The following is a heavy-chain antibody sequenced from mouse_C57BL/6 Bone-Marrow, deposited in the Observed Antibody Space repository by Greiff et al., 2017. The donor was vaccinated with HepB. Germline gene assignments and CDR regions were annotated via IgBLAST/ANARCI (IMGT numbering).Heavy chain of an antibody. V-gene: IGHV7-1*01. Sequence: EVQLVESGGGLVQSGRSLRLSCATSGFTFSDFYMEWVRQAPGKGLEWIAASRNKANDYTTEYSASVKGRFIVSRDTSQSILYLQMNALRAEDTAIYYCARDAWGGYFDVWGTGTTVTVSS. D-gene: IGHD4-1*01. J-gene: IGHJ1*03. CDR3: ARDAWGGYFDV. CDR1: GFTFSDFY. CDR2: SRNKANDYTT.